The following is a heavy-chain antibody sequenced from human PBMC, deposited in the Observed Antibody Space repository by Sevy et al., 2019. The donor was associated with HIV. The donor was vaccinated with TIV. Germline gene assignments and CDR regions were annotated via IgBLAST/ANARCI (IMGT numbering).Heavy chain of an antibody. V-gene: IGHV3-48*02. Sequence: GGSLRLSCVVSGLTFSSDSMNWVRQAPGKGLEWLACISSSGRTIYYADSVEGRFTISRDNDKKSVFLQMNNLRDEDSATYYCARDVDTPFVRSFDSWGQGTLVTVSS. CDR2: ISSSGRTI. CDR1: GLTFSSDS. CDR3: ARDVDTPFVRSFDS. J-gene: IGHJ4*02. D-gene: IGHD5-18*01.